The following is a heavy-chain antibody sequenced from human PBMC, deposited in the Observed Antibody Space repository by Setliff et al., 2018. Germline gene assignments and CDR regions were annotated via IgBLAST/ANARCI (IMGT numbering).Heavy chain of an antibody. Sequence: SETLSLTCTVSGGTFSDYYWTWIRQPPGKGLEWVGEINHRGSTNYNPSLKSRVTISVDTSKDQFSLKVISTTAADTAVYYCARGRNIAARLLDSWGQGTLVTVSS. V-gene: IGHV4-34*01. CDR2: INHRGST. CDR1: GGTFSDYY. CDR3: ARGRNIAARLLDS. J-gene: IGHJ4*02. D-gene: IGHD6-6*01.